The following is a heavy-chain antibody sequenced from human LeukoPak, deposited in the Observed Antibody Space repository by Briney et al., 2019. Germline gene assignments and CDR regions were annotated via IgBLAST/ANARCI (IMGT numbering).Heavy chain of an antibody. J-gene: IGHJ6*02. Sequence: SETLSLTCTVSGGSLTTYYWSWIRQPPGKGLEWIGYFNYSGGPNYNPSLKSRVTISADTSRNQFSLKLSSVTAADSAVYYCAKSLQGDYYYYGMDVWGQGTTVTVSS. CDR1: GGSLTTYY. CDR2: FNYSGGP. CDR3: AKSLQGDYYYYGMDV. V-gene: IGHV4-59*01.